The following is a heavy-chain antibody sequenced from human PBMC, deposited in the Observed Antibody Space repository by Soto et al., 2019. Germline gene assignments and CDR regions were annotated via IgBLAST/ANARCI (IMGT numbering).Heavy chain of an antibody. Sequence: QVQLVQSGAEMRKPGSSLRVSCKDYGGNFSDYAFRWVRQAPGQGLEWMGGIDPRFGSPNYAQKFGGRVTITADTSSSTVYMALSSLRFDDTAVYFCARDRIQLRLGKYSFNGMDVWGQGTTIIVSS. V-gene: IGHV1-69*06. CDR1: GGNFSDYA. D-gene: IGHD3-16*01. CDR2: IDPRFGSP. J-gene: IGHJ6*02. CDR3: ARDRIQLRLGKYSFNGMDV.